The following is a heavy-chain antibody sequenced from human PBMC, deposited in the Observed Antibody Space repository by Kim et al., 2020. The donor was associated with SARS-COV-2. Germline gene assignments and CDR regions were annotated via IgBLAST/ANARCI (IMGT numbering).Heavy chain of an antibody. CDR2: VSGSGEVT. CDR1: GFTFTSFA. J-gene: IGHJ4*02. CDR3: AKDFSSDRRAWIHDA. Sequence: GGSLRLSCVGSGFTFTSFAMSWVRQAPGKGLEWISAVSGSGEVTFYADSVEGRFTISRDNSRNTLYLQMTSLRADDTAIYYCAKDFSSDRRAWIHDAWGQGTLVTVSS. V-gene: IGHV3-23*01. D-gene: IGHD5-18*01.